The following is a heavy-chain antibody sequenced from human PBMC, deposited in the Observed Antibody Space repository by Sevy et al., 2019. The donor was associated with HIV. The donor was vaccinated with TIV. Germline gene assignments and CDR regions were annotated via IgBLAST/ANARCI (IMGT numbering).Heavy chain of an antibody. Sequence: GGSLRLSCAASGFSISGYGMHWVRQAPGKGLEWVAVISHDEILKEYADSVKGRFTISRDSSKNTIYLEMNSLRPEDTAVYYCARDLPHLLPWELSRGSDYWGQGTLVTVSS. CDR1: GFSISGYG. CDR3: ARDLPHLLPWELSRGSDY. D-gene: IGHD3-16*01. J-gene: IGHJ4*02. CDR2: ISHDEILK. V-gene: IGHV3-30*19.